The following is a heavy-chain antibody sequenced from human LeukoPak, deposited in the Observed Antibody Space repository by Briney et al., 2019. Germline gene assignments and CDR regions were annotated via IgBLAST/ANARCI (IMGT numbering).Heavy chain of an antibody. CDR1: GGSISSYH. J-gene: IGHJ3*02. CDR2: IYYSGST. CDR3: ARAGSSTVVNTCDI. V-gene: IGHV4-59*08. D-gene: IGHD4-23*01. Sequence: PSETLSLTCTVSGGSISSYHWSWIRQPPGKGLEWIGNIYYSGSTNYNPSLKSRVTISVDTSKNQFSLKLSSVTAADTAVYCCARAGSSTVVNTCDIWGQGTMVTVSS.